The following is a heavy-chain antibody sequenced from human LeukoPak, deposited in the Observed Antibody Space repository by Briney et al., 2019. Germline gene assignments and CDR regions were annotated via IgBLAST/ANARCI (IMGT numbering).Heavy chain of an antibody. Sequence: PGTSLRLSCVVSGFTIGNHGMHWVRQAPGKGLEWVAMISHDGGSEHYGDSVKGRFTISRDNSKDTLYLQMNSLRAEDTAVYYCARGMGSSWYYFDYWGQGTLVTVSS. D-gene: IGHD6-13*01. V-gene: IGHV3-30*03. CDR1: GFTIGNHG. J-gene: IGHJ4*02. CDR3: ARGMGSSWYYFDY. CDR2: ISHDGGSE.